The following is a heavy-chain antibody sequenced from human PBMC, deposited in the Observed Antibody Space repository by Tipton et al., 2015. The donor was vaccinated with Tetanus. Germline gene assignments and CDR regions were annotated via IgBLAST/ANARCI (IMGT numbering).Heavy chain of an antibody. CDR3: ARSHEYCSGGSCYSWFDP. V-gene: IGHV4-61*01. Sequence: LRLSCTVSGGSVSSGSYYWSWIRQPPGKGLEWIGYIYYSGSTNYNPSLKGRVTISVDTSKNQFSLKLSSVTAADTAVYYCARSHEYCSGGSCYSWFDPWGQGTLVTVSS. CDR2: IYYSGST. CDR1: GGSVSSGSYY. D-gene: IGHD2-15*01. J-gene: IGHJ5*02.